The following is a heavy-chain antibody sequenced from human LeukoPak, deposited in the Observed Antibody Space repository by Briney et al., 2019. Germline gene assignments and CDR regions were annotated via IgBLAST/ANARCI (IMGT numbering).Heavy chain of an antibody. V-gene: IGHV3-30*18. CDR3: ANGYCSSTSCYPNY. J-gene: IGHJ4*02. Sequence: GGSLRLPCAASGFTFSSYGMHWVRQAPGKGLEWVAVISYDGSNKYYADSVKGRFTISRDNSKNTLYLQMNSLRAEDTAVYYCANGYCSSTSCYPNYWGQGTLVTVSS. CDR2: ISYDGSNK. CDR1: GFTFSSYG. D-gene: IGHD2-2*01.